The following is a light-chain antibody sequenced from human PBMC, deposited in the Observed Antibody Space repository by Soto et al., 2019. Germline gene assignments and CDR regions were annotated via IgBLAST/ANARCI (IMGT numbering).Light chain of an antibody. V-gene: IGLV2-8*01. J-gene: IGLJ2*01. CDR1: SSDVGGYNF. CDR3: SSYAGSNNLVV. CDR2: EVN. Sequence: QSDLTQPPSASGSPGPSVTISCTGTSSDVGGYNFVSWYQQHPGKAPKFMIYEVNKRPSGVSDRFSGAKSGNTASLTVSGVQAEDEADYYCSSYAGSNNLVVFGGGTKLTVL.